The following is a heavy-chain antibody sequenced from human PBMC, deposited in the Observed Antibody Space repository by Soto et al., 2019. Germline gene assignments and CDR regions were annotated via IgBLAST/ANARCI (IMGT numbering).Heavy chain of an antibody. CDR2: IHTGGVT. D-gene: IGHD3-3*01. Sequence: EVQLVESGGGLVQPGGSLRLSCEASGLTVNSNYMSWVRQAPGKGLEWVAVIHTGGVTYYADSVKGRFIISRDNSKNTVYLQMTSVRAEDTAVYYCAREKGTGDWDNFFQPWGQGTLVTVSS. CDR1: GLTVNSNY. J-gene: IGHJ5*02. CDR3: AREKGTGDWDNFFQP. V-gene: IGHV3-66*01.